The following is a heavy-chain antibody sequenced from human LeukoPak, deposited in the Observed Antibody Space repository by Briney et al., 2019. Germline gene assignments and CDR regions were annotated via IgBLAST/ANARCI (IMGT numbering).Heavy chain of an antibody. CDR3: ARSGITMVGGASIGLLTFDI. CDR1: GVTVSSNY. V-gene: IGHV3-53*01. D-gene: IGHD3-10*01. J-gene: IGHJ3*02. Sequence: GGSLRLSCAASGVTVSSNYMSWVRQAPGKGLEWVSVIYRGGDTHYAGSVKGRFTISRDNSKNTLYLQMNSLRAEDTAVYYCARSGITMVGGASIGLLTFDIWGPGTMVTVSP. CDR2: IYRGGDT.